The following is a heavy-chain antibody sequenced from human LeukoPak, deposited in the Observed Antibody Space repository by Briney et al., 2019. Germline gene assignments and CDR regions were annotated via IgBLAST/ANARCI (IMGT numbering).Heavy chain of an antibody. V-gene: IGHV3-11*06. Sequence: PGGSLRLSCAASGFTFTDSYMTWVRQAPGKGLEWLSYISGSGGDTNYADSVRGRFTISRDNAKNSLYLQMNSLRAEDTAVYYCARDFWDSSSWFLWGQGTLVTVSS. CDR3: ARDFWDSSSWFL. J-gene: IGHJ4*02. CDR2: ISGSGGDT. CDR1: GFTFTDSY. D-gene: IGHD6-13*01.